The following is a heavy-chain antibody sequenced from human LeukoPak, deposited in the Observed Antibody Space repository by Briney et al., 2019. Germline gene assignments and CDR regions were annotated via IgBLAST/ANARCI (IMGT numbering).Heavy chain of an antibody. J-gene: IGHJ4*02. V-gene: IGHV1-2*02. CDR1: GYTFTDYY. CDR2: INPNSGGT. Sequence: ASVKVSCKASGYTFTDYYMHWVRQAPGQGLEWMGWINPNSGGTNYAKKFQGRVTMTRDPSIRTAYMELRRLRSDDTAVYYCARGYLYYDHVIGYPLDYWGQGTLVTVSS. D-gene: IGHD3-16*01. CDR3: ARGYLYYDHVIGYPLDY.